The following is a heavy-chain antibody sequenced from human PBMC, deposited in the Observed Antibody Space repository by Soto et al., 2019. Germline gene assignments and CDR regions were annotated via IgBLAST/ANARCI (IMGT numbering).Heavy chain of an antibody. CDR1: GFTFSSYA. Sequence: QHGGSLRLSCAASGFTFSSYAMSWVRQAPGKGLEWVSAISGSGGSTYYADSVKGRFTISRDNSKNTLYLQMNSLRAEDTAVYYCAKNGERGYFDWLPLLHYYYGMDVWGQGTTVTV. J-gene: IGHJ6*02. D-gene: IGHD3-9*01. CDR3: AKNGERGYFDWLPLLHYYYGMDV. CDR2: ISGSGGST. V-gene: IGHV3-23*01.